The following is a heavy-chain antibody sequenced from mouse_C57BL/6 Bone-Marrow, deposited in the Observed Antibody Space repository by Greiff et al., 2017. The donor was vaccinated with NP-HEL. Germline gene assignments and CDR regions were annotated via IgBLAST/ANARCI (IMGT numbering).Heavy chain of an antibody. Sequence: EVKLVESGGGLVKPGGSLKLSCAASGFTFSSYAMSWVRQTPEKRLEWVATISDGGSYTYYPDNVKGRFTISRDNAKNNLYLQMSHLKSEDTAMYYCARDLDGSSPYYFDYWGQGTTLTVSS. CDR2: ISDGGSYT. J-gene: IGHJ2*01. CDR1: GFTFSSYA. D-gene: IGHD1-1*01. V-gene: IGHV5-4*01. CDR3: ARDLDGSSPYYFDY.